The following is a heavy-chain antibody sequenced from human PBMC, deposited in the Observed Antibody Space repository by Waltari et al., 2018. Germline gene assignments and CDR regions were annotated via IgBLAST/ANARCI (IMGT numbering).Heavy chain of an antibody. CDR1: GGSFSGYY. Sequence: QVQLQQWGAGLLKPSETLSLTCAVYGGSFSGYYWSWIRQPPGKGLEWIGEINHSGSTNYNPSLKSRVTISVDTSKNQFSLKLSSVTAADTAVYYCARGRGYCSSTSCYGAGWYFDLWGRGTLVTVSS. V-gene: IGHV4-34*01. D-gene: IGHD2-2*01. CDR3: ARGRGYCSSTSCYGAGWYFDL. J-gene: IGHJ2*01. CDR2: INHSGST.